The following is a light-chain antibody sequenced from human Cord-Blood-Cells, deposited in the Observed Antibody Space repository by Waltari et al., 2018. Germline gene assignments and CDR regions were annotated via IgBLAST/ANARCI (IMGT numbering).Light chain of an antibody. J-gene: IGLJ3*02. CDR1: ASAVGGYNH. Sequence: QSALTQPASVSGSPGQPITIPCTGTASAVGGYNHVPWYQQHPGKAPKLMIYDVSKRPSGVSNRFSGSKSGNTASLTISGLQAEDEADYYCSSYTSSSTWVFGGGTKMTVL. V-gene: IGLV2-14*01. CDR2: DVS. CDR3: SSYTSSSTWV.